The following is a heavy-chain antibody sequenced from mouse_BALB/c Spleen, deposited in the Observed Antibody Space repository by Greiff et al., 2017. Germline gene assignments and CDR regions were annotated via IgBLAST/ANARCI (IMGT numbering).Heavy chain of an antibody. D-gene: IGHD2-10*01. V-gene: IGHV1-9*01. J-gene: IGHJ4*01. CDR1: GYTFSSYW. Sequence: VQLVESGAELMKPGASVKISCKATGYTFSSYWIEWVKQRPGHGLEWIGEILPGSGSTNYNEKFKGKATFTADTSSNTAYMQLSSLTSEDSAVYYCARWAYYGAMDYWGQGTSVTVSS. CDR3: ARWAYYGAMDY. CDR2: ILPGSGST.